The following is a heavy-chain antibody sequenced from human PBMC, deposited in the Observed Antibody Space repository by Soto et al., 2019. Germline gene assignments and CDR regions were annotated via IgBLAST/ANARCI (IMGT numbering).Heavy chain of an antibody. Sequence: GGSLRLSCTASGFTFGDYAMSWFRQAPGKGLEWVGFIRSKAYGGTTEYAASVKGRFTISRDDSKSIAYLQMNSLKTEDTAVYYCTRDRVFGGANYYYYYMDVWGKGTTVTVSS. J-gene: IGHJ6*03. D-gene: IGHD3-3*01. CDR3: TRDRVFGGANYYYYYMDV. V-gene: IGHV3-49*03. CDR2: IRSKAYGGTT. CDR1: GFTFGDYA.